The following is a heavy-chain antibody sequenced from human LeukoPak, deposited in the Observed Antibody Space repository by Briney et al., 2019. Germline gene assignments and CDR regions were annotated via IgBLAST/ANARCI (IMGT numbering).Heavy chain of an antibody. Sequence: SETLSLTCTVPGGSISSYYWSWIRQPPGKGLEWIGYIYYSGSTNYNPSLKSRVTISVDTSKNQFSLKLSSVTAADTAVYYCARAPSWEYFDYWGQGTLVTVSS. D-gene: IGHD2-2*01. CDR2: IYYSGST. J-gene: IGHJ4*02. V-gene: IGHV4-59*01. CDR1: GGSISSYY. CDR3: ARAPSWEYFDY.